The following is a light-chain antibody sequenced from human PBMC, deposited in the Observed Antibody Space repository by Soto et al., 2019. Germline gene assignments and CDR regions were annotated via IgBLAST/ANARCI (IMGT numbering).Light chain of an antibody. V-gene: IGLV2-8*01. Sequence: ALTQPPSASGSPGQSVTISCTGTSSDVGGYKYVSWYQQHPGKAPKVMIYEVSKRPSGVPNRFSGSKSGNTASLTVSGLQAEDEADYYCSSYAGSNNYVFGTGTKV. J-gene: IGLJ1*01. CDR2: EVS. CDR3: SSYAGSNNYV. CDR1: SSDVGGYKY.